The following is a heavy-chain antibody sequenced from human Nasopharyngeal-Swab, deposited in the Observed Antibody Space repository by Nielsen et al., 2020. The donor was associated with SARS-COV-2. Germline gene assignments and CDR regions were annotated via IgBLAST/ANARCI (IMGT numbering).Heavy chain of an antibody. Sequence: SETLSLTCAVYGESFSGYYWSWIRQPPGKGLEWIGEINHGGSTNYNPSLKSRVTISVDTSKNQFSLKLSSVTAADTAVYYCARDGRGSGDAFDIWGQGTMVTVSS. CDR1: GESFSGYY. CDR3: ARDGRGSGDAFDI. D-gene: IGHD2-15*01. V-gene: IGHV4-34*09. CDR2: INHGGST. J-gene: IGHJ3*02.